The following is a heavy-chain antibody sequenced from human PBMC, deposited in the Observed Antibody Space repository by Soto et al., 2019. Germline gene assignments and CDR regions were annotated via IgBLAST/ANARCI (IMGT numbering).Heavy chain of an antibody. CDR3: AKGSASARPYYFDC. J-gene: IGHJ4*02. CDR1: GFTSSSYV. V-gene: IGHV3-23*01. Sequence: GRSLRLSCAPSGFTSSSYVMSWVRQAPGKGLEWVSAINGGSTYTYYADSVQGRFTVSRDNSKSTLFLQMDSLRAEDTAVYYCAKGSASARPYYFDCWGRGTLVTVSS. CDR2: INGGSTYT. D-gene: IGHD6-6*01.